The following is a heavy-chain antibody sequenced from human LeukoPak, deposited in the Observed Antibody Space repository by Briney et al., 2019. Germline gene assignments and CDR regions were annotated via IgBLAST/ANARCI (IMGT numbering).Heavy chain of an antibody. V-gene: IGHV3-7*04. CDR2: IKQDGREK. J-gene: IGHJ4*02. CDR1: GFTFSSSW. D-gene: IGHD4-23*01. Sequence: PGGSLRLSCAAPGFTFSSSWMSWVRLAPGKGLDWVANIKQDGREKYYVDSVKGRFTISRDNAKNSLYLQMNSLRDEDTAVYYCARNYGGNSAGWGQGTLVTVSS. CDR3: ARNYGGNSAG.